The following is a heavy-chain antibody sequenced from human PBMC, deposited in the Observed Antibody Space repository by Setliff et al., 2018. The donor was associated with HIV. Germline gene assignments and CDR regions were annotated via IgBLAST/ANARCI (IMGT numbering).Heavy chain of an antibody. V-gene: IGHV3-30*04. J-gene: IGHJ4*02. CDR2: TSFDEGIK. Sequence: SLRLSCVGSGFTFSGFTMHWVRQAPGKGLEWVAVTSFDEGIKYYRDSVKGRFTISRDNSKNTVYLQMNSLRAEDMAIYYCAREDSSWYGSLDYWGQGTPVTVSS. CDR3: AREDSSWYGSLDY. CDR1: GFTFSGFT. D-gene: IGHD6-13*01.